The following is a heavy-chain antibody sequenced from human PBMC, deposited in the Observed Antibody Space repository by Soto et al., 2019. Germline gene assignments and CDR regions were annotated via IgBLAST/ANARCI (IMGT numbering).Heavy chain of an antibody. D-gene: IGHD2-2*01. CDR2: INPSGGST. Sequence: ASVKVSFKASGYTFTSYYMHWVRQAPGQGLEWMGIINPSGGSTSYAQKFQGRVTMTRDTSTSTVYMELSSLRSEDTAVYYCARGWSGGYCSSTSCYRSAFDIWGQGTMVTVSS. CDR3: ARGWSGGYCSSTSCYRSAFDI. V-gene: IGHV1-46*03. CDR1: GYTFTSYY. J-gene: IGHJ3*02.